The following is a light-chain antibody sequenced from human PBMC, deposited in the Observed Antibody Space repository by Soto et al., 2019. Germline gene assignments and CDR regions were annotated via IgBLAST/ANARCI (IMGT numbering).Light chain of an antibody. Sequence: QSALTQPASVSGSPGQSITISCTGTSSDVGSYNYVSWYQQHPGKAPKLMIYDVSNRPSGVSNRFSGSKSGNTASLTISGLQAEDEADYYCGSYASSRDVLFGGGTKVTVL. V-gene: IGLV2-14*01. CDR2: DVS. CDR1: SSDVGSYNY. CDR3: GSYASSRDVL. J-gene: IGLJ2*01.